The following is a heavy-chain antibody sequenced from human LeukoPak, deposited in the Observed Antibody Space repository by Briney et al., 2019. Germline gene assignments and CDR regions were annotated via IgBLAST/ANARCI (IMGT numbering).Heavy chain of an antibody. CDR3: ARFARYSGSYYSRGAFDI. CDR2: INPSSGGT. V-gene: IGHV1-2*02. Sequence: ASVKVSCKASGYTFTGNYIHWVRQAPGQGLEWMGLINPSSGGTNYAQEFQGRVTMTRDTSISTAYMELSRLRSDDTAVYYCARFARYSGSYYSRGAFDIWGQGTMVTVSS. D-gene: IGHD1-26*01. J-gene: IGHJ3*02. CDR1: GYTFTGNY.